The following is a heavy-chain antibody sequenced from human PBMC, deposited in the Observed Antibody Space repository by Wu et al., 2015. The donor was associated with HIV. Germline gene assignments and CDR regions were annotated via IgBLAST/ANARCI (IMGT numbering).Heavy chain of an antibody. Sequence: QFQLVQSGAEVKKPGSSVRVSCKASGGSLNTFAITWVRQAPGQGLEWVGGTIPIFGTPEYAQKFQGRMTLTRDTSTSTVYMELSGLRSEDTAVYFCVRGQRLERGAFDIWGQGTMVTVSS. CDR2: TIPIFGTP. V-gene: IGHV1-69*05. CDR3: VRGQRLERGAFDI. J-gene: IGHJ3*02. D-gene: IGHD1-1*01. CDR1: GGSLNTFA.